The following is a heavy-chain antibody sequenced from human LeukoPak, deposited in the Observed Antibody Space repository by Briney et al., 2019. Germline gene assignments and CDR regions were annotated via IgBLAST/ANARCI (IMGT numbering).Heavy chain of an antibody. CDR2: ITPVIGTT. V-gene: IGHV1-69*08. D-gene: IGHD1-26*01. CDR1: GGTFNTHI. CDR3: TRVTLRGSKYNWFDP. Sequence: SVKVSCRSSGGTFNTHIFNWVRQAPGQGLEWMGRITPVIGTTKYAQRFQARVTITADRSTGTAYLELSGLTYDDTAVYYCTRVTLRGSKYNWFDPWGQGTHVSVSS. J-gene: IGHJ5*02.